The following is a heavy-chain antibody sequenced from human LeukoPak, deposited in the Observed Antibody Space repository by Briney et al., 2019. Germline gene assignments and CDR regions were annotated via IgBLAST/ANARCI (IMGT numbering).Heavy chain of an antibody. CDR2: IYSGGST. V-gene: IGHV3-66*01. J-gene: IGHJ6*04. Sequence: PGGSLRLSCAASGFTFSSYSMNWVRQAPGKGLEWVSVIYSGGSTYYADSVKGRFTISRDKSKNTLYLQMNSLRAEDTAVYYCAELGITMIGGVWGKGTTVTISS. CDR1: GFTFSSYS. D-gene: IGHD3-10*02. CDR3: AELGITMIGGV.